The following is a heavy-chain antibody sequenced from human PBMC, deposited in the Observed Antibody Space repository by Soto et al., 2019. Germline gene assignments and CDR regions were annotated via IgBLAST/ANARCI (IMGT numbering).Heavy chain of an antibody. Sequence: EVQLVESGGDLVQPGGSLRLSCAASGFSFSNYWMHWVRQAPGKGLVWVSRITGDGRSTSYAVYVEGRFHISRENARKTLYLQMNSLRAEHTAVYYCVTLRRFAYAFDNWGQGTMVTVSS. CDR2: ITGDGRST. J-gene: IGHJ3*02. D-gene: IGHD3-3*01. V-gene: IGHV3-74*01. CDR3: VTLRRFAYAFDN. CDR1: GFSFSNYW.